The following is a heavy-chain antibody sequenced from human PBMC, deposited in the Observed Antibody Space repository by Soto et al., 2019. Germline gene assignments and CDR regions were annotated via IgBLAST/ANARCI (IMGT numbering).Heavy chain of an antibody. CDR2: MHHTQGT. D-gene: IGHD3-9*01. Sequence: SETLSLTCSVSGASISSYYWTWIWQPPGGGLEWIGYMHHTQGTNDNPSLRGRVHMSIDTSMNQFSLRLTSVTAADTAVYYCARVPFVGYFDWLDPWGHGTLVTVSS. CDR3: ARVPFVGYFDWLDP. V-gene: IGHV4-59*01. CDR1: GASISSYY. J-gene: IGHJ5*02.